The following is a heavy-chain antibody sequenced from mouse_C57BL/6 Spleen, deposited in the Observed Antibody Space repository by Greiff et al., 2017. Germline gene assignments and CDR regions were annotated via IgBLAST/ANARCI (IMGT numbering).Heavy chain of an antibody. CDR1: GFTFSSYG. CDR2: ISSGGSYT. D-gene: IGHD1-1*01. CDR3: ARHGTTVVAGYYFDY. J-gene: IGHJ2*01. Sequence: DVMLVESGGDLVKPGGSLKLSCAASGFTFSSYGMSWVRQTPDKRLEWVATISSGGSYTYYPDSVKGRFTISRDNAKNTLYLQMSSLKSEDTAMYYCARHGTTVVAGYYFDYWGQGTTLTVSS. V-gene: IGHV5-6*02.